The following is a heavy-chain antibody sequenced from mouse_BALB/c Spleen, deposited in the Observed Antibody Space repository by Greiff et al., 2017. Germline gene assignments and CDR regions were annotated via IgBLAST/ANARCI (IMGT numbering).Heavy chain of an antibody. CDR2: IWAGGST. CDR3: ARDIYDAWFAY. Sequence: VKVVESGPGLVAPSQSLSITCTVSGFSLTSYGVHWVRQPPGKGLEWLGVIWAGGSTNYNSALMSRLSISKDNSKSQVFLKMNSLQTDDTAMYYCARDIYDAWFAYWGQGTLVTVSA. D-gene: IGHD2-12*01. J-gene: IGHJ3*01. V-gene: IGHV2-9*02. CDR1: GFSLTSYG.